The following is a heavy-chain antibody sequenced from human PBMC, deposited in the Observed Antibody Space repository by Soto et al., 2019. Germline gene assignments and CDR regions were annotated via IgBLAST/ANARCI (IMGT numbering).Heavy chain of an antibody. Sequence: GGSLRLSCAASGFTFSSYSMNWVRQAPGKGLEWVSSISSSSSYIYYADSVKGRFTISRDNAKNSLYLQMNSLRAEDTAVYYCARDYWTYSRSPQRGKYYYYGMDVWGQGTTVTVSS. V-gene: IGHV3-21*01. CDR2: ISSSSSYI. CDR3: ARDYWTYSRSPQRGKYYYYGMDV. CDR1: GFTFSSYS. D-gene: IGHD6-13*01. J-gene: IGHJ6*02.